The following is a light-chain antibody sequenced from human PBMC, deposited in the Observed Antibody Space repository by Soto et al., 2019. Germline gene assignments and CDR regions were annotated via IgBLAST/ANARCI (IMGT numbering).Light chain of an antibody. V-gene: IGKV1-5*01. CDR1: QSISSW. CDR3: QKYKSYFRWT. CDR2: DAS. J-gene: IGKJ1*01. Sequence: EIQMTQSPSTLSASLGERATLTCRASQSISSWLAWYQQTPGKAPTLLIYDASTLESGVPSRFSGSGSGTEFTLTIRSLKPEDLATYDCQKYKSYFRWTFGQGTKGDIK.